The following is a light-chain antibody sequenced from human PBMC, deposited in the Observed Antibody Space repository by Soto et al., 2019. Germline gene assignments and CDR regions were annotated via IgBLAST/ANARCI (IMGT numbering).Light chain of an antibody. CDR2: AAS. CDR3: QQANASPLT. V-gene: IGKV1D-12*01. Sequence: DIPMTQSPSSVSASVGDRVTITCRASQDIVGWLAWHQQKPGKAPTLLIYAASSLHSGVPSRFSGSGSGTEFTLTISSLQPEDFATYYCQQANASPLTFGGGTKVEIK. J-gene: IGKJ4*01. CDR1: QDIVGW.